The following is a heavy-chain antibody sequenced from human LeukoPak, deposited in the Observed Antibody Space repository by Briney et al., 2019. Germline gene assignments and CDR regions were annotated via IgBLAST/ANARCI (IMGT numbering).Heavy chain of an antibody. V-gene: IGHV4-59*01. CDR2: IYYSGNT. J-gene: IGHJ6*03. CDR1: GGSISSYY. CDR3: ARTYYDFWSGYYYYMDV. D-gene: IGHD3-3*01. Sequence: SSETLSLTCTVSGGSISSYYWSWIRQPPGKGLEWIGYIYYSGNTNYNPSLKSRVTISVDTSKNQFSLKLSSVTAADTAVYYCARTYYDFWSGYYYYMDVWGKGTTVTVSS.